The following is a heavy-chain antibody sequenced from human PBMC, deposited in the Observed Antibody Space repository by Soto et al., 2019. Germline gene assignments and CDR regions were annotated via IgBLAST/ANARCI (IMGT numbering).Heavy chain of an antibody. J-gene: IGHJ4*02. CDR1: GGSISSSSYY. D-gene: IGHD4-17*01. CDR3: ARHSYLSTVTLFDY. CDR2: IYYSGST. Sequence: SETLSLTCTVSGGSISSSSYYWGWIRQPPGKGLEWIGSIYYSGSTYYNPSLKSRVTISVDTSKNQFSLKLSSVTAADTAVYYCARHSYLSTVTLFDYWGQGTLVTVPQ. V-gene: IGHV4-39*01.